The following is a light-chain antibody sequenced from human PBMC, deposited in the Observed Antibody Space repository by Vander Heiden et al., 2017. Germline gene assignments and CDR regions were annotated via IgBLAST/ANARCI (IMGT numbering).Light chain of an antibody. J-gene: IGKJ1*01. Sequence: IQMTQSPSTLSASVGDRVTITCRASQSISSWLAWYQQKPGKAPKLLMYKASTLDSGVPSRFRGSGSGTEFTLTISSLQPDDFATYYCQHYSSYSGTFGQGTKVDFK. CDR3: QHYSSYSGT. CDR1: QSISSW. CDR2: KAS. V-gene: IGKV1-5*03.